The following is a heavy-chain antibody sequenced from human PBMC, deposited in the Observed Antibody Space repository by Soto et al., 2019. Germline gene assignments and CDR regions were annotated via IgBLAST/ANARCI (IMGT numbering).Heavy chain of an antibody. Sequence: PGGSLRLSCAASGFTVSSNYMSWVRQAPGKGLEWVSVIYSGGSTYYADSVKGRFTISRHNSKNTLYLQMNSLRAEDTAVYYCARGGAECSGGSCYSSYYYYYMDVWGKGTTVTVSS. V-gene: IGHV3-53*04. CDR2: IYSGGST. CDR3: ARGGAECSGGSCYSSYYYYYMDV. D-gene: IGHD2-15*01. J-gene: IGHJ6*03. CDR1: GFTVSSNY.